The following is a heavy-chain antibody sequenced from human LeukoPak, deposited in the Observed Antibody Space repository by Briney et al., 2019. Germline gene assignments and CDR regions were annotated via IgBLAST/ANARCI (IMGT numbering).Heavy chain of an antibody. CDR1: GFTFSSYS. J-gene: IGHJ4*02. CDR3: ASSPRAQVVYFDY. D-gene: IGHD3-16*01. CDR2: ISSSSSYI. Sequence: GGSLRVSCAASGFTFSSYSMNWVRQAPGKGLEWVSSISSSSSYIYYADSVKGRFTISRDNAKKSLYLQMNSLRAEDTAVYYCASSPRAQVVYFDYWGPGTLVTVSS. V-gene: IGHV3-21*01.